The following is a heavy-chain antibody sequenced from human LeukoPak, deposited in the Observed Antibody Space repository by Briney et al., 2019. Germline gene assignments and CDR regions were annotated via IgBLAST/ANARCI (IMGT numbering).Heavy chain of an antibody. J-gene: IGHJ6*02. CDR3: ARLGGLA. CDR1: GGSFSGYY. V-gene: IGHV4-34*01. D-gene: IGHD3-22*01. Sequence: SETLSLTCAVYGGSFSGYYWTWIRQPPGKGLEWIGQISHSGSTNYNPSLKSRVTISVDTSKNHFSLKLSSVTAADTALYYCARLGGLAWGQGTTVTVSS. CDR2: ISHSGST.